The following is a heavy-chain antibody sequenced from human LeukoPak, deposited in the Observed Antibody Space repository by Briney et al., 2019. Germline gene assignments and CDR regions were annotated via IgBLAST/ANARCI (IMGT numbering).Heavy chain of an antibody. V-gene: IGHV3-11*04. CDR1: GFTFSDYY. CDR2: ISSSGSTI. J-gene: IGHJ6*02. CDR3: ARGLRSMDV. D-gene: IGHD3-16*01. Sequence: KPGGSLRLSCAASGFTFSDYYMSWIRQAPGKGLEWVSYISSSGSTIYYADSVKGRFTISRDNSKNTLYLQMDTLGPEDTAIYYCARGLRSMDVWGQGTTVTVSS.